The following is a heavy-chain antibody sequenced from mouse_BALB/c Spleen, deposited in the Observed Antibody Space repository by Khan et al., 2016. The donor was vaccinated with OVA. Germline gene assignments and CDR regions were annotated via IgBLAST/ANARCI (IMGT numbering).Heavy chain of an antibody. CDR3: ARSGGNFHWYFDV. J-gene: IGHJ1*01. CDR2: ISSGSSTI. CDR1: GFTFSSFG. D-gene: IGHD2-1*01. Sequence: EVELVESGGGLVQPGGSRKLSCAASGFTFSSFGMHWVRQAPKKGLEWVTYISSGSSTIYYVDTVKGRFTISRDNPKNTLFLQMTCLRSEDTAMYYCARSGGNFHWYFDVWGAGTSVTVSS. V-gene: IGHV5-17*02.